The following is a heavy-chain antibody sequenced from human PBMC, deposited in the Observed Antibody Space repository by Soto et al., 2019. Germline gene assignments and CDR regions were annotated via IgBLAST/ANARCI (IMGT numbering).Heavy chain of an antibody. D-gene: IGHD6-6*01. Sequence: VQLVESGGGLVQPGGSLTLSCAASGFTFSGSAIHWVRQASGKGLEWVGRIKSKADSYATAYAASVKGRFTISRDDSKNTADLQMNSLKTEDTAMYYCTNLYSTSPDYWGQGTLVTVSS. V-gene: IGHV3-73*01. CDR1: GFTFSGSA. CDR2: IKSKADSYAT. CDR3: TNLYSTSPDY. J-gene: IGHJ4*02.